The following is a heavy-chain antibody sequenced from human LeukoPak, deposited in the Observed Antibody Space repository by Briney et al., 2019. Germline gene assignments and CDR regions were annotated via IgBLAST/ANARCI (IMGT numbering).Heavy chain of an antibody. D-gene: IGHD1-26*01. Sequence: ASVKVSCKAFGYTFTGYYMHWVRQAPGQGLEWMEWINPNSGGTNYAQKFQGRVTMTRDTSISTAYMELSRLRSDDTAVYYCARGTDSGSYYRYWGQGTLVTVSS. CDR2: INPNSGGT. CDR3: ARGTDSGSYYRY. J-gene: IGHJ4*02. CDR1: GYTFTGYY. V-gene: IGHV1-2*02.